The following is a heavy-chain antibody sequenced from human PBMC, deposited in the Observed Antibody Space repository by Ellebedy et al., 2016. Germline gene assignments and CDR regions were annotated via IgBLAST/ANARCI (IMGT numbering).Heavy chain of an antibody. CDR3: ARGRRYFDY. J-gene: IGHJ4*02. V-gene: IGHV4-39*07. Sequence: GSLRLXCTVSGGSISSSSYYWGWIRQPPGKGLEWIGEINHSGSTNYNPSLKSRVTISVDTSKNQFSLKLSSVTAADTAVYYCARGRRYFDYWGQGTLVTVSS. CDR2: INHSGST. CDR1: GGSISSSSYY.